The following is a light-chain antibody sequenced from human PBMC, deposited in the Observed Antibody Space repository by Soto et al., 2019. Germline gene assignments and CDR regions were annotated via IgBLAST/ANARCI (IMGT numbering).Light chain of an antibody. CDR1: QSVSSNY. V-gene: IGKV3-20*01. CDR2: DVS. CDR3: QQYGSSPT. J-gene: IGKJ1*01. Sequence: EIVLTQSPGTLSLSPGERATLSCRSSQSVSSNYLAWYQQKPDQAPRLVIYDVSGRATGIPDRFSGSGSGTDFTLTISRLEPEDFAVYYCQQYGSSPTFGKGPRWKSN.